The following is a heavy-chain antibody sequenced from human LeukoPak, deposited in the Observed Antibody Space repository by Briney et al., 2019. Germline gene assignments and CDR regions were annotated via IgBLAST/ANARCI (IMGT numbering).Heavy chain of an antibody. CDR1: GYSISSGYY. J-gene: IGHJ4*02. Sequence: SETLSLTCAVSGYSISSGYYWGWIRPPPGKGLEWIGSIYHSGSTYYNLSLKSRVTISVDTSKNQFSLKLSSVTAADTAVYYCARNDILTGYSSTEFDYWGQGTLVTASS. CDR2: IYHSGST. V-gene: IGHV4-38-2*01. CDR3: ARNDILTGYSSTEFDY. D-gene: IGHD3-9*01.